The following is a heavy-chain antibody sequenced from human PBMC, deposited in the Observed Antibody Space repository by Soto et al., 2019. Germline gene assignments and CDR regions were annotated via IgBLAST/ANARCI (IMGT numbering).Heavy chain of an antibody. CDR2: IYYSGST. Sequence: QVPLQESGPGLVKPSQTLSLTCTVSGGSISSGDYYWSWIRQPPGKGLEWIGYIYYSGSTYYNPSLQRRVNISVDTSKNQFSPKLSSVTAADTAVYYCARDNRSYNWFDPWGQGTLVTVSS. J-gene: IGHJ5*02. CDR3: ARDNRSYNWFDP. CDR1: GGSISSGDYY. V-gene: IGHV4-30-4*01.